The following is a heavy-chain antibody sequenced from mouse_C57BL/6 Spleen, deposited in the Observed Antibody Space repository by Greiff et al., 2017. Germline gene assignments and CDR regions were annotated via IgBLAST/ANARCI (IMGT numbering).Heavy chain of an antibody. CDR1: GFTFSDYG. CDR3: ARPSSGYYRGFAY. D-gene: IGHD2-3*01. CDR2: ISSGSSTI. V-gene: IGHV5-17*01. Sequence: EVKLMESGGGLVKPGGSLKLSCAASGFTFSDYGMHWVRQAPEKGLEWVAYISSGSSTIYYADTVKGRFTISRDNAKNTLFLQMTSLRSEDTAMYYWARPSSGYYRGFAYWGQGTLVTVSA. J-gene: IGHJ3*01.